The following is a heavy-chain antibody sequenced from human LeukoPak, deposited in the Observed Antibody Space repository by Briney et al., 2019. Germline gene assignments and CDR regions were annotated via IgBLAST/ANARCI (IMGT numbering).Heavy chain of an antibody. V-gene: IGHV3-20*04. D-gene: IGHD3-22*01. Sequence: GGSLRLSCAASGFTFDDYGMSWVRQAPGKGLEWVSGINWNGGSTGYADSVKGRFTISRDNAKNSLYLQMNSLRAEDTALYYCARDYYDSSGSPFDYWGQGTLVTVSS. CDR1: GFTFDDYG. J-gene: IGHJ4*02. CDR2: INWNGGST. CDR3: ARDYYDSSGSPFDY.